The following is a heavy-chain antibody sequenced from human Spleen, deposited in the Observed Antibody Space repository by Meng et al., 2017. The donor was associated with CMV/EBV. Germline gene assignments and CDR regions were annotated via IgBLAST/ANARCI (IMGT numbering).Heavy chain of an antibody. D-gene: IGHD2-2*01. J-gene: IGHJ4*02. Sequence: GESLKISCAASGFRLETYSMNWVRQAPGKGLEWVSSISSRGTHISYADSLKGRFSISRDNPNNLLYLQMNSLRAEDTAVYYCARDPSRDIVVVPAATGVDYWGQGTLVTVSS. CDR1: GFRLETYS. CDR2: ISSRGTHI. V-gene: IGHV3-21*01. CDR3: ARDPSRDIVVVPAATGVDY.